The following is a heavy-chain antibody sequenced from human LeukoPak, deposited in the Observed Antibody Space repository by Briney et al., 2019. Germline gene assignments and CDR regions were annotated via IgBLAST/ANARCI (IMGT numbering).Heavy chain of an antibody. CDR1: GFTLSTYE. CDR3: ARDISSSTRAFDI. V-gene: IGHV3-48*03. CDR2: VTSSGSPT. J-gene: IGHJ3*02. Sequence: GGSLRLSCAASGFTLSTYEMTWVRQAPGKGLEWISFVTSSGSPTFYADSVKGRFTIFRDTAKNSLFLQMNNLRGEDTAVYYCARDISSSTRAFDIWGQGTMVTVS. D-gene: IGHD2-15*01.